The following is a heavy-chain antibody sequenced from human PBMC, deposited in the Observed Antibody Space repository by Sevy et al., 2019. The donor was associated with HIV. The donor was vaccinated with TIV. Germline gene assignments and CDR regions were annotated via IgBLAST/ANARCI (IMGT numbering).Heavy chain of an antibody. CDR3: AKDSILVAGHFDY. CDR2: FTGSGTNT. CDR1: GFPFSSYA. Sequence: GGSLSLSCAASGFPFSSYAMSWVRQAPGKGLEWVSSFTGSGTNTFYADSVKGRFTISRDNSKNTLYLQMNSLRAEDTAVYYCAKDSILVAGHFDYWGQGTLVTVSS. J-gene: IGHJ4*02. V-gene: IGHV3-23*01. D-gene: IGHD6-19*01.